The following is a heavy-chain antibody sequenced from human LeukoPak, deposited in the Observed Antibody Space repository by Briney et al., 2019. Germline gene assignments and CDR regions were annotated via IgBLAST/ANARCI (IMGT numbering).Heavy chain of an antibody. CDR3: ARVKQQLVRLLGRDTTYYYYYYMDV. J-gene: IGHJ6*03. V-gene: IGHV3-21*01. Sequence: GGSLRLSCAASGFTFSSYSMNWVRQAPGKGLEWVSSISSSSSYIYYADSVKGRFTISRDNAKNSLFLQMNSLRAEDTAVYFCARVKQQLVRLLGRDTTYYYYYYMDVWGKGTTVTVSS. D-gene: IGHD6-13*01. CDR1: GFTFSSYS. CDR2: ISSSSSYI.